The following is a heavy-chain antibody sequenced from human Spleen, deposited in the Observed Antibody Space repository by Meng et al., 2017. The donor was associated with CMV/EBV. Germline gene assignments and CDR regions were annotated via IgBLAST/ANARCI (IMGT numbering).Heavy chain of an antibody. CDR2: INHRGTT. Sequence: FIGYYWSWIRQPPGKGLEWIGEINHRGTTTYSPSLRSRVTISVDTSKNQFSLQLSSVTAADTAVFYCARGRYYDFWSGYYTNNYFDYWGQGTLVTVSS. CDR1: FIGYY. CDR3: ARGRYYDFWSGYYTNNYFDY. D-gene: IGHD3-3*01. J-gene: IGHJ4*02. V-gene: IGHV4-34*01.